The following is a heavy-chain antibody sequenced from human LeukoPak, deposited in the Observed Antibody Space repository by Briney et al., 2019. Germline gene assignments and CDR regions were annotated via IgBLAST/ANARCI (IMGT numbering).Heavy chain of an antibody. D-gene: IGHD1-1*01. J-gene: IGHJ1*01. CDR1: GYTFTGYY. CDR3: ARVRAIAATGTGARYFQD. CDR2: INPNGGGT. V-gene: IGHV1-2*06. Sequence: ASVKVSCKASGYTFTGYYIHWVRQAPGQGLEWMGRINPNGGGTNYAQKFQGRVTMTRDTSINTAYMELTRLTSDDTAVYFCARVRAIAATGTGARYFQDWGQGTLVTVSS.